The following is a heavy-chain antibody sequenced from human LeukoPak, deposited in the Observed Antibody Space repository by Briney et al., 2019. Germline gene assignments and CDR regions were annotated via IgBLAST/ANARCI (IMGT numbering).Heavy chain of an antibody. CDR1: GFTFSSYA. CDR2: ISYDGSNK. Sequence: GGSLRLSCAASGFTFSSYAMHWVRQAPGKGLEWVAVISYDGSNKYYADSVKGRFTISRDNSKNTLYLQMNSLRAEDTAVYYCARDVVGSSNNGMDVWGQGTTVTVSS. CDR3: ARDVVGSSNNGMDV. J-gene: IGHJ6*02. D-gene: IGHD6-13*01. V-gene: IGHV3-30-3*01.